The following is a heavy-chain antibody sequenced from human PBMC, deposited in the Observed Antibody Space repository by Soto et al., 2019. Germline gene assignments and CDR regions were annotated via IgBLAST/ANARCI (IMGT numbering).Heavy chain of an antibody. Sequence: PSETLSLTCTVSGGSISSYYWSWIRQPPGKGLEWIGYIYYSGSTNYNPSLKSRVTISVDTSKNQFSLKLSSVTAADTAVYYCARTLYYDFWSGYRGAYNWFDPWGQGTLVTVSS. CDR2: IYYSGST. D-gene: IGHD3-3*01. J-gene: IGHJ5*02. CDR3: ARTLYYDFWSGYRGAYNWFDP. CDR1: GGSISSYY. V-gene: IGHV4-59*01.